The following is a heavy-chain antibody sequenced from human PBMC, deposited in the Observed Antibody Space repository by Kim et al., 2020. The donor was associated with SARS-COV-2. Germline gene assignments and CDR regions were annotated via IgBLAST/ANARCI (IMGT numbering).Heavy chain of an antibody. Sequence: SETLSLTCAVYGGPFSGYYWSWIRQPPGKGLEWIGEINHSGSTNYNPSLKSRVTISVDTSKNQFSLKLSSVTAADTAVYYCARGFYGDRWPSSYYYYGMDVWGQGTTVTVSS. D-gene: IGHD4-17*01. CDR2: INHSGST. CDR3: ARGFYGDRWPSSYYYYGMDV. V-gene: IGHV4-34*01. CDR1: GGPFSGYY. J-gene: IGHJ6*02.